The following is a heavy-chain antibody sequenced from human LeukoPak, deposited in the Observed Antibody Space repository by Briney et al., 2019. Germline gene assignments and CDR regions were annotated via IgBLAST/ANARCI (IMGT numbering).Heavy chain of an antibody. D-gene: IGHD3-3*01. V-gene: IGHV3-11*04. CDR1: GFTFSDYY. CDR2: ITSNGNSV. J-gene: IGHJ4*02. CDR3: ARAGVDSSGYYYQGFDY. Sequence: PGGSLRLSCAASGFTFSDYYMGWIRQAPGKGLEWISYITSNGNSVYYAASVKGRFTISRDNAKNSLYLQVNSLTAEDAAVYYCARAGVDSSGYYYQGFDYWGQGTQVTASS.